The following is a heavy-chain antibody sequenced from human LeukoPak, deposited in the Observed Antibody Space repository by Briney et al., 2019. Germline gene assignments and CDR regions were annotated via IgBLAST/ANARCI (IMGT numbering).Heavy chain of an antibody. Sequence: GGSLRLSCAASGFTFSSYWTSWGRQAPGKGLEWVANIKQDGSEKYYVDSVKGRFTISRDNAKNSLYLQMNSLRAEDTAVYYCARAPGYYDFWSGYYDYYYYMDVWGKGTTVTVSS. CDR2: IKQDGSEK. CDR1: GFTFSSYW. J-gene: IGHJ6*03. V-gene: IGHV3-7*01. D-gene: IGHD3-3*01. CDR3: ARAPGYYDFWSGYYDYYYYMDV.